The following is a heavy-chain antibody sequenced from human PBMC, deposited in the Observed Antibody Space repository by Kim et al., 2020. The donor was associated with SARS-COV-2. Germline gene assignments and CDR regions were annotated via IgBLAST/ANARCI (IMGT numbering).Heavy chain of an antibody. V-gene: IGHV3-48*02. Sequence: GGSLRLSCAASGFTFSSYSMNWVRQDPGKGLEWVSYISSSSRTIYYADSVKGRFTISIDNAKNSLYLHMNSLRDEDTAVYYCARDRPRDAYSRGCYYSG. J-gene: IGHJ6*01. CDR1: GFTFSSYS. CDR3: ARDRPRDAYSRGCYYSG. D-gene: IGHD6-19*01. CDR2: ISSSSRTI.